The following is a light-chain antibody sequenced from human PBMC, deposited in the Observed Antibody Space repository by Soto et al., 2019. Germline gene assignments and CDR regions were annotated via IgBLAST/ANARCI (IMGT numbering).Light chain of an antibody. CDR2: DTS. V-gene: IGKV3-15*01. J-gene: IGKJ4*01. CDR3: QHDKNLRLT. CDR1: QGIGDT. Sequence: EVVMRQSPATLSVSPGEGATLSCRASQGIGDTLAWYPHKPGQTPRLLIYDTSTRATGFRTRFSGSRSGAEFALYFCSRQSEDFAGDYCQHDKNLRLTFGEGTKVDIK.